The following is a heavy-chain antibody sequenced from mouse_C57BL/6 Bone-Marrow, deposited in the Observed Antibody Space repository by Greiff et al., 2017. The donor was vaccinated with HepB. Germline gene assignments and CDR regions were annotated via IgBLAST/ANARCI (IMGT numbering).Heavy chain of an antibody. Sequence: QVQLKQPGAELVKPGASVKMSCKASGYTFTSYWITWVKQRPGQGLEWIGDIYPGSGSTNYNEKFKSKATLTVDTSSSTAYMQLSSLTSEDSAVYYCARGTTVVATGYFDVWGTVTTVTVSS. D-gene: IGHD1-1*01. CDR1: GYTFTSYW. CDR2: IYPGSGST. CDR3: ARGTTVVATGYFDV. V-gene: IGHV1-55*01. J-gene: IGHJ1*03.